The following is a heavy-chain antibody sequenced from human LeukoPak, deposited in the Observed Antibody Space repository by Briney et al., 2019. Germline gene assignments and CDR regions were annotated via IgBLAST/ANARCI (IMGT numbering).Heavy chain of an antibody. CDR2: ISSSGSTI. CDR3: ARGQGVVVVAAEVY. V-gene: IGHV3-48*03. J-gene: IGHJ4*02. CDR1: GFTFSSYE. D-gene: IGHD2-15*01. Sequence: PGGSLRLSCAASGFTFSSYEMNWVRQAPGKGLEWVSYISSSGSTIYYADSVKGRFTISRDNAKNSLYLQMNSLRAEDTAVYYCARGQGVVVVAAEVYWGQGTLVTVSS.